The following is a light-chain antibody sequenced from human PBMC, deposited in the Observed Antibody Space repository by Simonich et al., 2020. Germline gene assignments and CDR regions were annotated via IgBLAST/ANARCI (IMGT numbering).Light chain of an antibody. Sequence: EIVMTQSPATLSVSPGERATLSCRASQSVSRNLAWNQQKPGQAPRLLLYGASTRATGITARFSGSGSGTEFTLTISSLQSEDFAVYYCQQYNNWSYTFGQGTKLEIK. J-gene: IGKJ2*01. V-gene: IGKV3-15*01. CDR2: GAS. CDR1: QSVSRN. CDR3: QQYNNWSYT.